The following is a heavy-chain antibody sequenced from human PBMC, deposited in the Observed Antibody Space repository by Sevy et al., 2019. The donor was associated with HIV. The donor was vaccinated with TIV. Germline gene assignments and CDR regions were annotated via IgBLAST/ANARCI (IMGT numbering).Heavy chain of an antibody. Sequence: ASVKVSCKASGGTLNNYGMNWVRQAPGQGLDWMGWIIPSVGIASYAQKIQGRAAITADESTSTIYLEVGRLRSDDTAVYFCASVRPCGGDCYFFDTWGQGTLVTVSS. CDR2: IIPSVGIA. D-gene: IGHD2-21*02. CDR3: ASVRPCGGDCYFFDT. V-gene: IGHV1-69*10. J-gene: IGHJ4*02. CDR1: GGTLNNYG.